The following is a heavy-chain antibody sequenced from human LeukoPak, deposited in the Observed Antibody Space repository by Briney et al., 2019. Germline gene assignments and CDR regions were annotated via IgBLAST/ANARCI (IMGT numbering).Heavy chain of an antibody. J-gene: IGHJ4*02. CDR1: GFTFSSYA. CDR2: ISSNGGST. Sequence: GGSLRLSCAASGFTFSSYAMHWVRQAPGKGLEYVSAISSNGGSTYYANSVKGRFTISRDNSKNTLYLQMGSLRAEDMAVYYCARDLSFGIQGYWGQGTLVTVSS. D-gene: IGHD1-20*01. V-gene: IGHV3-64*01. CDR3: ARDLSFGIQGY.